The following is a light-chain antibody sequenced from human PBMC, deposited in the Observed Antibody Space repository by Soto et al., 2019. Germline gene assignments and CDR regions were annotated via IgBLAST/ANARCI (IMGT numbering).Light chain of an antibody. V-gene: IGKV1-39*01. CDR1: QSISSY. CDR2: AAS. CDR3: QQSDSTPYT. Sequence: DIQMTQSPSSLSASVGDRVTITCRASQSISSYLNWYQQKPGKAPKLLIYAASSLQSGVPSRFSGSGSGTDFTLTISSLQPEDVATYYCQQSDSTPYTFGQGTKLEI. J-gene: IGKJ2*01.